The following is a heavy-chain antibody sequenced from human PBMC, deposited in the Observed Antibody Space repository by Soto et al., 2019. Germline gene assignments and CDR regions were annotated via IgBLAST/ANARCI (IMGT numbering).Heavy chain of an antibody. J-gene: IGHJ6*02. CDR1: GYRFSSYW. CDR2: IYPGDSDT. D-gene: IGHD2-8*01. CDR3: ARQGSNGAYYYYGMDV. V-gene: IGHV5-51*01. Sequence: GESLKISCKGSGYRFSSYWIAWVRQMPGKGLEWMGIIYPGDSDTIYSPSFQGQVTFSAVKSTSTAYLQWSSLKASDTAIYYCARQGSNGAYYYYGMDVWGQGTTVTVSS.